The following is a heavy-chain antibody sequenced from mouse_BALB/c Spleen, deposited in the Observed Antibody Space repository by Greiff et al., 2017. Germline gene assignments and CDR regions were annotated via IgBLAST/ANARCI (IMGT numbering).Heavy chain of an antibody. CDR3: ARGGNYVRWFAY. D-gene: IGHD2-1*01. CDR2: ISSGGST. Sequence: EVMLVESGGGLVKPGGSLKLSCAASGFTFSSYAMSWVRQTPEKRLEWVASISSGGSTYYPDSVKGRFTISRDNARNILYLQMSSLRSEDTAMYYCARGGNYVRWFAYWGQGTLVTVSA. J-gene: IGHJ3*01. CDR1: GFTFSSYA. V-gene: IGHV5-6-5*01.